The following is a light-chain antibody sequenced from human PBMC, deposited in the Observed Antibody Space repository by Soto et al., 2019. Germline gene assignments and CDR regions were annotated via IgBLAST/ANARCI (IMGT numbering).Light chain of an antibody. CDR1: QSISSW. J-gene: IGKJ4*01. Sequence: DIQMTQSPSTLSASVGDRVTITCRASQSISSWLAWYQQKPGKAPKLLIYDASSLESGVPSRFSGSGSGTEFTLTISSLQPDDFATYYCQQYYSFPFGGGTKVDIK. CDR3: QQYYSFP. CDR2: DAS. V-gene: IGKV1-5*01.